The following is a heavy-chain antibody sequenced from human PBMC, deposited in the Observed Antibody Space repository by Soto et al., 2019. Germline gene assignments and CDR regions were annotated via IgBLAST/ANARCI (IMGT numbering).Heavy chain of an antibody. J-gene: IGHJ4*02. CDR1: GYTFTGYA. Sequence: GASVKVSCKASGYTFTGYAMHWVRQAPGQRLEWMGWINAGNGNTKYSQKFQGRVTITRDTSASTAYLQWNSLQASDTATYYCTKGAERTVQRFLDWVCGHWGQGTPVTVSS. D-gene: IGHD3-9*01. CDR3: TKGAERTVQRFLDWVCGH. V-gene: IGHV1-3*01. CDR2: INAGNGNT.